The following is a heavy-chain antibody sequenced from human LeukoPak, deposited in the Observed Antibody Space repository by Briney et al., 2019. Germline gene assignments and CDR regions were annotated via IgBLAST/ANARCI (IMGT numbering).Heavy chain of an antibody. CDR1: GGSFSGYY. CDR3: ARRQQLVPRIDY. CDR2: INHSGST. J-gene: IGHJ4*02. D-gene: IGHD6-13*01. Sequence: SETLSLTCAVYGGSFSGYYWSWIRQPPGKGLEWIGEINHSGSTNYNPSLKSRVTISVDTFKNQFSLKLSSVTAADTAVYYCARRQQLVPRIDYWGQGTLVTVSS. V-gene: IGHV4-34*01.